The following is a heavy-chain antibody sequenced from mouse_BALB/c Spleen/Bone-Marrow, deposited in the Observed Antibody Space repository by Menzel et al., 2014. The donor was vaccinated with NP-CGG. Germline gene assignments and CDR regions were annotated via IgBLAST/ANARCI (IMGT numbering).Heavy chain of an antibody. J-gene: IGHJ2*01. CDR3: ARGRDWFDY. CDR2: ISGSGSST. D-gene: IGHD3-3*01. Sequence: EVNVVDSGGGLVQPGGSLKLSCAASGFTFSGYGMSWVRQTPDKGLELVATISGSGSSTYYPDSVKGRFTISRDNARNTLYLQMSSLKSEDTAMYYCARGRDWFDYWGQGTTLTVSS. V-gene: IGHV5-6-3*01. CDR1: GFTFSGYG.